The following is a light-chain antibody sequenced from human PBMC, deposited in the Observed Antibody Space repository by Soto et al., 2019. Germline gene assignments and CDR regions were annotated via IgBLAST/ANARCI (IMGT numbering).Light chain of an antibody. J-gene: IGKJ5*01. Sequence: EIVLTQSPATLSSSPGERATLSCRASQSVSSYLAWYQQKPGQAPRLLIYDASNRATGIPARFSGSGSGTDFTPTISSLEPEDFAVYYCQQRSNWPPITLGQGTRLDI. CDR2: DAS. CDR3: QQRSNWPPIT. V-gene: IGKV3-11*01. CDR1: QSVSSY.